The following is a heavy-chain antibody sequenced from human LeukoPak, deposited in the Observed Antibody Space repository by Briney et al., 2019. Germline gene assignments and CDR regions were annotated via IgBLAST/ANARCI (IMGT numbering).Heavy chain of an antibody. CDR2: IYYSGST. J-gene: IGHJ4*02. Sequence: SETLSLTCTVSGGSISSSSYYWGWIRQPPGKGLEWIGSIYYSGSTYYNESLESRVTISIDTSKNQFSLKLNSVTAADTAMYYCAKSGGYGLIDYWGQGPWSPSPQ. V-gene: IGHV4-39*01. D-gene: IGHD1-26*01. CDR1: GGSISSSSYY. CDR3: AKSGGYGLIDY.